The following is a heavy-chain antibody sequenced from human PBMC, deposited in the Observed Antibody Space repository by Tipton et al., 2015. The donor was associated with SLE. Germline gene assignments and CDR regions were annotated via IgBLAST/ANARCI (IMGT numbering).Heavy chain of an antibody. Sequence: TLSLTCAVYGGSISSSSSYYWAWIRQPPGKGVEWIGEVYHRGSTNYNPSLKSRVTISVDTSKNQFSLKLTSVTAADTAVYYCARRCSSTSCSYYFDYWGQGTLVTVSS. D-gene: IGHD2-2*01. V-gene: IGHV4-39*01. J-gene: IGHJ4*02. CDR3: ARRCSSTSCSYYFDY. CDR1: GGSISSSSSYY. CDR2: VYHRGST.